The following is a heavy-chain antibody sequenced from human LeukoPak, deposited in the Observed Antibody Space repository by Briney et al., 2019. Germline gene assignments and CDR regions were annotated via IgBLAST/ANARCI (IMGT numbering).Heavy chain of an antibody. D-gene: IGHD3-16*02. CDR1: GGSISSYY. CDR3: ARGYDYVWGSYRF. Sequence: SETLSLTCTVSGGSISSYYWSWIRQPPGKGLEWIGYTFYRGSTNYNPSLKSRVTISIDTSKIQFSLKLNSVTAADTAVYYCARGYDYVWGSYRFWGQGTLVTVSS. CDR2: TFYRGST. V-gene: IGHV4-59*01. J-gene: IGHJ4*02.